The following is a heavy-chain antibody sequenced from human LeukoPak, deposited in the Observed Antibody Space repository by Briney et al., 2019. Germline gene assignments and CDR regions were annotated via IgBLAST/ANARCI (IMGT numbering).Heavy chain of an antibody. V-gene: IGHV4-38-2*02. Sequence: SETLSLTCTVSGYSISSGYYWGWIRQPPGKGLEWIGSIYHSGSTYYNPSLKGRVTISVDTSKNQFSLKLSSVTAADTAVYYCARDLLGWNEGNWFDPWGQGTLVTVSS. CDR1: GYSISSGYY. CDR2: IYHSGST. J-gene: IGHJ5*02. D-gene: IGHD1-1*01. CDR3: ARDLLGWNEGNWFDP.